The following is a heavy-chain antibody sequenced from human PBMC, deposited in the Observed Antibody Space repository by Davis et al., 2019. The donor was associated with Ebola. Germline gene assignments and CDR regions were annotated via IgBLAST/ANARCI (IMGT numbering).Heavy chain of an antibody. CDR3: ARIVPDWYESSGYSRNGRFDF. Sequence: GESLKISCAASGFTFSSFGMHWVRQAPGKGLEWVAVVSYDGSIDYYADSVKGRFTISRDNSNNTLYLQMNSLRGEDTAVYYCARIVPDWYESSGYSRNGRFDFWGQGTLVTVSS. V-gene: IGHV3-30*03. CDR1: GFTFSSFG. J-gene: IGHJ4*02. CDR2: VSYDGSID. D-gene: IGHD3-22*01.